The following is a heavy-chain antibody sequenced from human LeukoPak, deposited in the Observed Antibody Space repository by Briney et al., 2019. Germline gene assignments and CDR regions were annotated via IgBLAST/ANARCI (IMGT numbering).Heavy chain of an antibody. J-gene: IGHJ6*02. CDR2: IIPILGIA. CDR3: AVLNPSVTTFNYYYYYGMDV. Sequence: VASVKDSCKASGGTFSSYAISWVRQAPGQGLEWMGRIIPILGIANYAQKFQGRVTITADKSTSTAYMELSSLRSEDTAVYYCAVLNPSVTTFNYYYYYGMDVWGQGTTVTVSS. D-gene: IGHD4-4*01. V-gene: IGHV1-69*04. CDR1: GGTFSSYA.